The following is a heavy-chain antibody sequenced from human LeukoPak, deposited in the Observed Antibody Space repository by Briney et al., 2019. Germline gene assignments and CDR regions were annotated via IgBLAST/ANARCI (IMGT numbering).Heavy chain of an antibody. CDR3: ASTWSSGAFDI. CDR1: GFTFSDYV. Sequence: PGGSLRLSCAASGFTFSDYVMHWVRQAPGKGLEYVSAITPNETLTYYRDSVKGRFTISRDNSQNTQYLQMGSLRPDDTAVYFCASTWSSGAFDIWGQGTMVTVSS. CDR2: ITPNETLT. D-gene: IGHD3-22*01. V-gene: IGHV3-64*02. J-gene: IGHJ3*02.